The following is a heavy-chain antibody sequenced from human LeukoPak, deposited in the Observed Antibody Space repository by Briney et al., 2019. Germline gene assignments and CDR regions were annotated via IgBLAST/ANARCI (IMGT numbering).Heavy chain of an antibody. D-gene: IGHD7-27*01. Sequence: ASETLSLTCIVSGGSISGYSWNRIRQSPGKGLEWIGYISHTGTTSYNSSLKSRVTISVDTSKNQLSLKLTSVTAADTAVYYCARWDESAWGFGNWGPGTLVTVSS. V-gene: IGHV4-59*08. J-gene: IGHJ4*02. CDR1: GGSISGYS. CDR2: ISHTGTT. CDR3: ARWDESAWGFGN.